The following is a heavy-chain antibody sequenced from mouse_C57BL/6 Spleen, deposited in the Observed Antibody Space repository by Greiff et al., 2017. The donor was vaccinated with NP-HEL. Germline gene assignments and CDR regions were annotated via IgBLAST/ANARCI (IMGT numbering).Heavy chain of an antibody. D-gene: IGHD3-2*02. CDR2: ISSGGSYT. J-gene: IGHJ3*01. V-gene: IGHV5-6*01. CDR3: ARSSDSSGNAWFAY. CDR1: GFTFSSYG. Sequence: EVQVVESGGDLVKPGGSLKLSCAASGFTFSSYGMSWVRQTPDKRLEWVATISSGGSYTYYPDSVKGRFTISRDNAKNTLYLQMSSLKSEDTAMYYCARSSDSSGNAWFAYWGQGTLVTVSA.